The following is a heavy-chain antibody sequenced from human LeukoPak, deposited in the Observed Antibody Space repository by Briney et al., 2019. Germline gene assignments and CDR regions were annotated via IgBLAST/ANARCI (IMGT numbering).Heavy chain of an antibody. CDR3: ARGGDGFYDSSGYYYT. V-gene: IGHV4-31*03. D-gene: IGHD3-22*01. CDR2: IYYSGST. CDR1: GGSISSGGYY. J-gene: IGHJ4*02. Sequence: SQTMSLTCTVSGGSISSGGYYWSWIRQHPGKGLEWIGYIYYSGSTYYNPSLKSRVTISVDTSKNQFSLKLSSVTAADTAVYYCARGGDGFYDSSGYYYTWGQGTLVTVSS.